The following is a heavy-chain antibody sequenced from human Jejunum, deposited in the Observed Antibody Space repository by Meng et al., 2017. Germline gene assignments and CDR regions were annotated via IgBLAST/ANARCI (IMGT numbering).Heavy chain of an antibody. CDR2: IKQDVSES. V-gene: IGHV3-7*01. CDR1: GFSLSSYW. CDR3: VRWGILGEIALSALS. J-gene: IGHJ5*02. Sequence: GESLKISCAASGFSLSSYWMTWVRQAPGKGLEWVASIKQDVSESYYVDSVKGRFTVSRDNAKNSLYLQMNSLRDEDTAVYYCVRWGILGEIALSALSWGQGTLVTVSS. D-gene: IGHD3-16*02.